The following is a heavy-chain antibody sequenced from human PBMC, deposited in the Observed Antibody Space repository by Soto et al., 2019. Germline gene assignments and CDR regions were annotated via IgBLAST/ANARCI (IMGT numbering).Heavy chain of an antibody. D-gene: IGHD3-10*01. V-gene: IGHV1-18*01. CDR3: AREVVRGPHYYYYYYMDV. CDR2: ISAYNGNT. Sequence: ASVKVSCKASGYTFTSYGISWVRQAPGQGLEWMGWISAYNGNTNYAQKLQGRVTMTTDTSTSTAYMELRSLRSDDTAVYYCAREVVRGPHYYYYYYMDVWGKGTTVTVSS. J-gene: IGHJ6*03. CDR1: GYTFTSYG.